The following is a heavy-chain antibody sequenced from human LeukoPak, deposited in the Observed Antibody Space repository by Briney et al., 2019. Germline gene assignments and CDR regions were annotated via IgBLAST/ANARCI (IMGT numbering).Heavy chain of an antibody. CDR3: ARIGAINYYDSSGYYYYYGMDV. V-gene: IGHV3-21*01. J-gene: IGHJ6*02. Sequence: GSLRLSCAASGFTFSSYSMNWVRQAPGRGLEWVSSISSSSSYIYYADSVKGRFTISRDNAKNSLYLQMNSLRAEDTSVYYCARIGAINYYDSSGYYYYYGMDVWGQGTTVTVSS. CDR2: ISSSSSYI. D-gene: IGHD3-22*01. CDR1: GFTFSSYS.